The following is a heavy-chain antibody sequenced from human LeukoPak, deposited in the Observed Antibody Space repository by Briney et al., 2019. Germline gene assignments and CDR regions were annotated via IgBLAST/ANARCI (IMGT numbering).Heavy chain of an antibody. V-gene: IGHV3-9*03. CDR1: GFTFDDYA. Sequence: GRSLRLSCAASGFTFDDYAMHWVRQAPGKGLEWVSGISWNSGSIGYADSVKGRFTISRDNAKNSLYLQMNSLRAEDMALYYCAKGSGYYDSSGYPVWGQGTLVTVSS. D-gene: IGHD3-22*01. CDR3: AKGSGYYDSSGYPV. J-gene: IGHJ4*02. CDR2: ISWNSGSI.